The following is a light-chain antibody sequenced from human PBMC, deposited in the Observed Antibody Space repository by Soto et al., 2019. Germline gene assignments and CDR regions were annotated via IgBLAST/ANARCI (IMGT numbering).Light chain of an antibody. J-gene: IGKJ1*01. CDR1: QSISSW. V-gene: IGKV1-5*03. CDR3: QQYNSYSRT. CDR2: KAS. Sequence: DIQMTQSPSTLSASVGDRVTITCRASQSISSWLAWYQQKPGKAPKLLIYKASSLESGVPSRFSGSGSGTEITLTISSLQPDDFATYYCQQYNSYSRTFGQRTKVEIK.